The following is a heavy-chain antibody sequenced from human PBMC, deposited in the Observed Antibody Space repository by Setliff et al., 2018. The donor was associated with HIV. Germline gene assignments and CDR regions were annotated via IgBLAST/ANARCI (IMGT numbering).Heavy chain of an antibody. CDR2: IHHTGHI. CDR1: GASFTDYY. J-gene: IGHJ4*02. D-gene: IGHD4-17*01. V-gene: IGHV4-34*01. CDR3: ARFDVTPMTTRDY. Sequence: WETLSLTCAFYGASFTDYYWNWIRQPPGKGLEWIGEIHHTGHINYNPSFKSRVTMSLDMSTNQFSLKMASMTAADSAVYYCARFDVTPMTTRDYWGQGTQVTVSS.